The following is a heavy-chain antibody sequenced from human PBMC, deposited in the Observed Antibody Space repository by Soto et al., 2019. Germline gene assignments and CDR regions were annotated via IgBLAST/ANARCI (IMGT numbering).Heavy chain of an antibody. CDR1: GGTFSSYT. J-gene: IGHJ6*02. CDR2: IIPILGIA. D-gene: IGHD3-22*01. V-gene: IGHV1-69*02. Sequence: SVKVSCKASGGTFSSYTISWVRQAPGQGLEWMGRIIPILGIANYAQKFQGRVTITADKSTSTAYMELSSLRSEDTAVYYCARTSLDSSGYYRSPKYYYYGMDVWGQ. CDR3: ARTSLDSSGYYRSPKYYYYGMDV.